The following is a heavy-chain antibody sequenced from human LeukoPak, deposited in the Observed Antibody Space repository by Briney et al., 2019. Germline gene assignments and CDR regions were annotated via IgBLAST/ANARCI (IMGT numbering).Heavy chain of an antibody. V-gene: IGHV1-2*02. CDR1: GYTFTGYY. J-gene: IGHJ4*02. D-gene: IGHD1-20*01. CDR2: INPNSGGT. Sequence: ASVKVSCKASGYTFTGYYMHWVRQAPGQGLEWMGWINPNSGGTNYAQKFQGRVTMTRDTSISTAYMELRSLRSDDTAVYYCARSITGGPYYFDYWGQGTLVTVSS. CDR3: ARSITGGPYYFDY.